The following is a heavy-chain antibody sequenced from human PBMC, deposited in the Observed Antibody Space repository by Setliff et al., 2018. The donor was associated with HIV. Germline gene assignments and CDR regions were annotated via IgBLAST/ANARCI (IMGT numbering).Heavy chain of an antibody. Sequence: GGSLRLSCAASGFIFSDYFMSWIRQAPGKGLEWISYVSTSGSTIYYADSVKGRFTISRDNPKNTLYLQMNSMSGDDTAMYYCAKDRHGDYFPYYGMDVWGQGTTVTVSS. CDR2: VSTSGSTI. CDR1: GFIFSDYF. CDR3: AKDRHGDYFPYYGMDV. D-gene: IGHD4-17*01. V-gene: IGHV3-11*04. J-gene: IGHJ6*02.